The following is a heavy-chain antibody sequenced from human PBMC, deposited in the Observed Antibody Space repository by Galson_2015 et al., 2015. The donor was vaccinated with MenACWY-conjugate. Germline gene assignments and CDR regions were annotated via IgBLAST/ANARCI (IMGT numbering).Heavy chain of an antibody. J-gene: IGHJ2*01. Sequence: SLRLGCAASGFTFSNFGMHWVRQASGKGLEWVAVIWYDGNNENYADSVKGRFTISRDNSKNTLYLQMNSLRAEDTAIYYCARRTPGSDSLWG. CDR2: IWYDGNNE. V-gene: IGHV3-33*01. CDR1: GFTFSNFG. D-gene: IGHD2-21*01. CDR3: ARRTPGSDSL.